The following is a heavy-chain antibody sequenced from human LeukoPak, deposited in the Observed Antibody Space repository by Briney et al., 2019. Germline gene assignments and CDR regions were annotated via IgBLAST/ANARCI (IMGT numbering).Heavy chain of an antibody. CDR3: ARALGRGDGSGGYVFDY. Sequence: GGSLSLSCAVSGSGFTFRGNGVHWVRQAPGKGLVWVAVICYDGSTTHYADSVKGRFAISRDNSQNTLYLHMNNLRAEDTAVYYCARALGRGDGSGGYVFDYWGQGTLVTASS. D-gene: IGHD3-10*01. CDR1: GSGFTFRGNG. J-gene: IGHJ4*02. CDR2: ICYDGSTT. V-gene: IGHV3-33*01.